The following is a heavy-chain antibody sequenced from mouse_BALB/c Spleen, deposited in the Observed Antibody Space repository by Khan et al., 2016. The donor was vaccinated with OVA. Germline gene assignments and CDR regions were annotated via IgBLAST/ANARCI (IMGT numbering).Heavy chain of an antibody. CDR3: ARQPYYHYNVMDY. CDR2: MWSDGSA. D-gene: IGHD2-10*01. Sequence: VQLQESGPGLVAPSQSLSITCTISGFSLTNYGVHWVRQPPGKGLEWLVLMWSDGSATYNSALKSRLTICMDNSKSQVFLKMHSLQTDDTAMYFCARQPYYHYNVMDYWGQGTSVTVSS. CDR1: GFSLTNYG. J-gene: IGHJ4*01. V-gene: IGHV2-6-1*01.